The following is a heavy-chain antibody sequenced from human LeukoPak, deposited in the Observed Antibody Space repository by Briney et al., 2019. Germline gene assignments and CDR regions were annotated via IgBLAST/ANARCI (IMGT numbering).Heavy chain of an antibody. D-gene: IGHD4-23*01. J-gene: IGHJ3*02. V-gene: IGHV3-48*04. Sequence: GTSLRLSCAASGFTFSTYGMHWVRQAPGKGLEWVSYISSSGSTIYHADSVKGRFTISRDNAKNTLYLQMNSLRAEDTAVYYCARPAYGGGPDAFDIWGQGTMVTVSS. CDR2: ISSSGSTI. CDR3: ARPAYGGGPDAFDI. CDR1: GFTFSTYG.